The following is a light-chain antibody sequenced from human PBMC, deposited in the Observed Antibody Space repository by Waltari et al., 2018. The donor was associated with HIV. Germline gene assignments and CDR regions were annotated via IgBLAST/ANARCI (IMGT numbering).Light chain of an antibody. CDR1: QSIGAC. CDR3: QQYNTYPYT. J-gene: IGKJ2*01. V-gene: IGKV1-5*03. Sequence: DIQMTQSPSTLAASVRDRVTVTCRASQSIGACLAWYQQKPGTAPRLLIYKASKIQSGVPSRFSGSGSGTEFTLTISSLQPDDFATYYCQQYNTYPYTFGQGTKLEVK. CDR2: KAS.